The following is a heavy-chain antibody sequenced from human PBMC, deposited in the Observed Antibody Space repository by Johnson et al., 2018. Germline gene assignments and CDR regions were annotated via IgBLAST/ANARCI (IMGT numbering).Heavy chain of an antibody. CDR1: GFTFSNYW. CDR3: ARAVRSGSYPYYYYGMDV. D-gene: IGHD1-26*01. Sequence: VQLQESGGGLVQPGGSLRVSCAASGFTFSNYWMYWVRQAPRKGLVWVSRIDGEGSTTTDADSVKGRFTISRDNAKNTLYLQMNSLRAEATAVYYCARAVRSGSYPYYYYGMDVWGQGTTVTVSS. J-gene: IGHJ6*02. V-gene: IGHV3-74*03. CDR2: IDGEGSTT.